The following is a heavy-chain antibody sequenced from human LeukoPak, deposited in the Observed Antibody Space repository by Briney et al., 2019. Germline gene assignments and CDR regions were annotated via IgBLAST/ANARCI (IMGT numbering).Heavy chain of an antibody. CDR3: TTVSAAYSSSWIDAFDI. CDR2: IKSKTDGGTT. D-gene: IGHD6-13*01. J-gene: IGHJ3*02. CDR1: GFTFSNAW. V-gene: IGHV3-15*01. Sequence: GGSLRLSCAASGFTFSNAWMSWVRQAPGKGLEWVGRIKSKTDGGTTDYAAPVKGRFTISRDDSKNTLYLQMNSLKTEDTAVYYCTTVSAAYSSSWIDAFDIWGQGTMVTVSS.